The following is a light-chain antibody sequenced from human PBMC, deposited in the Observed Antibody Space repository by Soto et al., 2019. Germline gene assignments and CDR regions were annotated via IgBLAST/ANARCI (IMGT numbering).Light chain of an antibody. CDR2: GAS. CDR1: QTVSSDY. J-gene: IGKJ4*01. V-gene: IGKV3-20*01. CDR3: QQYGPSPLN. Sequence: IVLTQSPVTLSLSPGERATLSCRASQTVSSDYLAWYQQKPGQAPRFLSYGASNRATGIPDRFSGSGSGTDFALAISRLVNEDFAVYYCQQYGPSPLNFGGATKVEIK.